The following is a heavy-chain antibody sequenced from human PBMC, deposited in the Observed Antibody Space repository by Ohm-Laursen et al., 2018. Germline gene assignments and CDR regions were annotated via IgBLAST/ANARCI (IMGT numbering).Heavy chain of an antibody. Sequence: SLRLSCAASGFTFSSYAMSWVRQAPGKGLEWVSVISGSGGCTYYADSVKGRFTISRDNSKNTLYLQMNSLRAEDTAVYYCAKAMYYYDSSGYFPCADYWGQGTLVTVSS. J-gene: IGHJ4*02. V-gene: IGHV3-23*01. CDR3: AKAMYYYDSSGYFPCADY. CDR1: GFTFSSYA. D-gene: IGHD3-22*01. CDR2: ISGSGGCT.